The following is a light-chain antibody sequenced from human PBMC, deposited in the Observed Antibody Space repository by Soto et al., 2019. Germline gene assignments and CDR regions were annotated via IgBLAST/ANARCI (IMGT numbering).Light chain of an antibody. CDR1: SSDVGGYNY. J-gene: IGLJ1*01. V-gene: IGLV2-14*01. CDR3: NSYTSKSTGV. Sequence: QSALTQPASVSVSPGQSITISCTGTSSDVGGYNYVSWYQQHPGKAPKLIIYEVSNRPSGVSNRFSGSKSGNTASLTISGLQAEDEADYYCNSYTSKSTGVFGTGTKVTVL. CDR2: EVS.